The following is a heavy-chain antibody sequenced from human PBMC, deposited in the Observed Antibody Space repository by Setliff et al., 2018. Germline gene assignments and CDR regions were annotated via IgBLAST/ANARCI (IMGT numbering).Heavy chain of an antibody. CDR2: IYHSGKT. CDR3: ARLLAGTGGFFYYGVDV. Sequence: SGTLSLTCAVSGYSISSGYFWGWIRQPPGKGLEWIGSIYHSGKTYYNPSLKSRVTLSVDTSKNQFSLKLSSVTAADTAVYYCARLLAGTGGFFYYGVDVWGQGTTVTVSS. V-gene: IGHV4-38-2*01. J-gene: IGHJ6*02. CDR1: GYSISSGYF. D-gene: IGHD6-19*01.